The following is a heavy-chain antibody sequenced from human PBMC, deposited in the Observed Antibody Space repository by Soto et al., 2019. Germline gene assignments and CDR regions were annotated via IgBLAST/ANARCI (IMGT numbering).Heavy chain of an antibody. D-gene: IGHD4-17*01. CDR3: ATVFDV. V-gene: IGHV3-74*01. Sequence: EVQLVESGGGLVQPGGSLRVSCAASGFTFRSHRIHWVRQAPGKGLEWVSRIDTDGGGTSYADSVKGRFTISTDNAENTVYLQMNSLRVEYMAVYYCATVFDVWGQGTLVTVSS. J-gene: IGHJ4*02. CDR1: GFTFRSHR. CDR2: IDTDGGGT.